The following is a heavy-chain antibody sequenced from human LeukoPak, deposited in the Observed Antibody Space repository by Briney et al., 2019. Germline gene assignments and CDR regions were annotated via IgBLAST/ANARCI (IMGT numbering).Heavy chain of an antibody. CDR1: GFTSSSYA. D-gene: IGHD3-3*01. CDR2: ISGSGGST. V-gene: IGHV3-23*01. CDR3: ATTPPRVYDFWSGYPPDYFDY. Sequence: GGSLRLSCAASGFTSSSYAMSWVRQAPGKGVEWVSAISGSGGSTYYADSVKGRFTISRDNSKTTLSLQMTRLRAEDTAVYYCATTPPRVYDFWSGYPPDYFDYWGQGTLVTVSS. J-gene: IGHJ4*02.